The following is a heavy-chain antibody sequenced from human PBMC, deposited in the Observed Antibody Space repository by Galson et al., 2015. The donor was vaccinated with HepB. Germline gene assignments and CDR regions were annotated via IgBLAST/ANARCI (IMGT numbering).Heavy chain of an antibody. D-gene: IGHD3-3*01. CDR3: ARGLYDFWSGPPNWFDP. Sequence: SLRLSCAASGFTFSSYGMHWVRQAPGKGLEWVAVIWYDGSNKYYADSVKGRFTISRDNSKNTLYLQMNSLRAEDTAVYYCARGLYDFWSGPPNWFDPWGQGTLVTVSS. J-gene: IGHJ5*02. CDR1: GFTFSSYG. V-gene: IGHV3-33*01. CDR2: IWYDGSNK.